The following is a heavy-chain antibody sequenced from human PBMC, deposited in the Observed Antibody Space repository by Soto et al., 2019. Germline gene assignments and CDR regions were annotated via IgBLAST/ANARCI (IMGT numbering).Heavy chain of an antibody. V-gene: IGHV3-23*01. J-gene: IGHJ4*02. CDR1: GFTFSSYA. D-gene: IGHD1-26*01. Sequence: GGSLRLSFAASGFTFSSYAMSWVRQAPGKGLEWVSAISCSGGSTYYADSVKGRFTISRDNSKNTLYLQMNSLGAEDTAVYYCAKDLVGGATKAXWGQGTLVTVSX. CDR3: AKDLVGGATKAX. CDR2: ISCSGGST.